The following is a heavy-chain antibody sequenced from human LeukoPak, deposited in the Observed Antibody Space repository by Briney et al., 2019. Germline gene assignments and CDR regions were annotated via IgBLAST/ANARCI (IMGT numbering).Heavy chain of an antibody. CDR1: GFTFSSYG. D-gene: IGHD3-22*01. J-gene: IGHJ4*02. Sequence: PGGSLRLSCAASGFTFSSYGMHWVRQAPGKGLEWVSSISSSSSYIYYADSVKGRFTISRDNAKNSLYLQMNSLRAEDTAVYYCARGSSSGFFDYWGQGTLVTVSS. CDR3: ARGSSSGFFDY. CDR2: ISSSSSYI. V-gene: IGHV3-21*01.